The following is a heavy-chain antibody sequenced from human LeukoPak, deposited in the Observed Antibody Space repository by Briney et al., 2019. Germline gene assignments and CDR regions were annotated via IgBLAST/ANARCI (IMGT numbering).Heavy chain of an antibody. CDR3: ASAIAARPNYYGMDV. Sequence: ASVKVSCKASGYTFTTYSMHWVRQAPAQGLEWMAIINLSGGSTDYTQKFQGRVTITADESTSTAYMELSSLRSEDTAVYYCASAIAARPNYYGMDVWGQGTTVTVSS. CDR1: GYTFTTYS. CDR2: INLSGGST. D-gene: IGHD6-6*01. V-gene: IGHV1-46*01. J-gene: IGHJ6*02.